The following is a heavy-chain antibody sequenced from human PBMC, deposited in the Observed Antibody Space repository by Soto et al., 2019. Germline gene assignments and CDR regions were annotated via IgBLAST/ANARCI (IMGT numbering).Heavy chain of an antibody. CDR3: ARPRAAARPLDAFDI. Sequence: SETLSLTCAVYGGSFSGYYWSWIRQPPGKGLEWIGEINHSGSTNYNPSLKSRVTISVDTSKNQFSLKLSPVTAADTAVYYCARPRAAARPLDAFDIWGQGTMVTVSS. CDR2: INHSGST. J-gene: IGHJ3*02. D-gene: IGHD2-2*01. V-gene: IGHV4-34*01. CDR1: GGSFSGYY.